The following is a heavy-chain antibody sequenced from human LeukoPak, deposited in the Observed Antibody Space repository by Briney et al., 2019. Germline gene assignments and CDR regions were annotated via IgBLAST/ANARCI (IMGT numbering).Heavy chain of an antibody. CDR2: ISSSSSYI. Sequence: PGGSLRLSCAASGFTFSSYSMNWVRQAPGKGLEWVSSISSSSSYIYYADSVKGRFTISRDNAKNSLYPQMNSLRAEDTAVYYCARDGLYSSGWYDYWGQGTLVTVSS. J-gene: IGHJ4*02. CDR3: ARDGLYSSGWYDY. CDR1: GFTFSSYS. D-gene: IGHD6-19*01. V-gene: IGHV3-21*01.